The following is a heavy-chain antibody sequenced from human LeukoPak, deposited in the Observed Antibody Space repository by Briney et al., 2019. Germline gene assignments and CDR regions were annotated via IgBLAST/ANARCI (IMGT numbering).Heavy chain of an antibody. CDR3: ARGMISISQPLYFDY. V-gene: IGHV3-23*01. CDR1: GFTFSSYA. D-gene: IGHD3-9*01. CDR2: ISGSGGRT. J-gene: IGHJ4*02. Sequence: PGGSLRLSCAASGFTFSSYAMSWVRQAPGKGLEWVSAISGSGGRTYYAGSVKGRFTISRDNSKNTLFLQMNSLRAEDTAVYYCARGMISISQPLYFDYWGQGTLVTVSS.